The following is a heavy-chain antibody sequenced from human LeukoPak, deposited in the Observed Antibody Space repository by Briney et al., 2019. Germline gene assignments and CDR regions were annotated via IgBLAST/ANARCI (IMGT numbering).Heavy chain of an antibody. J-gene: IGHJ4*02. Sequence: PSETLSLTCAVYGGSFSGYYWSWIRQPPRKGLEWIGEINHSGSTNYNPSLKSRVTISVDTSKNQFSLKLSSVTAADTAVYYCASSSWLRSLYFDYWGQGTLVTVSS. D-gene: IGHD6-13*01. CDR3: ASSSWLRSLYFDY. CDR2: INHSGST. CDR1: GGSFSGYY. V-gene: IGHV4-34*01.